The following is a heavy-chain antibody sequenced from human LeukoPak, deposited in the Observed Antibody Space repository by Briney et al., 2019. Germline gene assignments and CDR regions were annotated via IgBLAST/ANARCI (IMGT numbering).Heavy chain of an antibody. CDR1: RYTFTIYG. CDR3: ARAGEGVPACYFDY. J-gene: IGHJ4*02. CDR2: ISAYNGNT. D-gene: IGHD2-2*01. Sequence: ASVRVSSMASRYTFTIYGISGVRQAPGRGRERVGWISAYNGNTNYTQKLQGRDTITTDTPTSTAYMEMRTVRSEGTRVYFSARAGEGVPACYFDYWGQGTLVTVPS. V-gene: IGHV1-18*01.